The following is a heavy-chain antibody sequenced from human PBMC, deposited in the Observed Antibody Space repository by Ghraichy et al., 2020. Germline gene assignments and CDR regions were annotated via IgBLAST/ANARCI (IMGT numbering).Heavy chain of an antibody. J-gene: IGHJ4*02. D-gene: IGHD4-17*01. V-gene: IGHV3-48*03. CDR2: ISISGGNI. Sequence: GGSLRLSCAASGFILSDYEMSWVRQSPGRGLEWVSYISISGGNIYYADSVKGRFTISRDNAKNSLFLQMNSLRAEDTAVYYCARDGSDSVDRVEYWGQGTLVTVSS. CDR1: GFILSDYE. CDR3: ARDGSDSVDRVEY.